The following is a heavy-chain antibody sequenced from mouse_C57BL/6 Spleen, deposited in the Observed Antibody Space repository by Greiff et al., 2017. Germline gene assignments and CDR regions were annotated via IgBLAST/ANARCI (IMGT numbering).Heavy chain of an antibody. CDR3: ARWLTGTGDY. J-gene: IGHJ2*01. D-gene: IGHD4-1*01. CDR2: ISPGDGDH. Sequence: QVQLKQSGPELVKPGASVTISCKASGYAFSSSWMNWVKQRPGKGLEWIGRISPGDGDHNSNGTFKGKATLTADTSSRTAYMQLSRLTSEDSAVCFCARWLTGTGDYWGQGTTLTVSS. V-gene: IGHV1-82*01. CDR1: GYAFSSSW.